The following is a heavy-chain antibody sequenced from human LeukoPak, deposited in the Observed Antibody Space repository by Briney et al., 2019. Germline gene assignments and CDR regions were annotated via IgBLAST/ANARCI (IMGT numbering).Heavy chain of an antibody. Sequence: SETLSLTCTVSGGSISSSSYYWGWIRQPPGKGLEWIGSIYYSGSTYYDPSLKSRVTISVDTSKNQFSLKVTSVTAADTAIYYCARPTSGWQNSYYYYYMDVWGKGTTVTISS. CDR1: GGSISSSSYY. V-gene: IGHV4-39*01. CDR2: IYYSGST. J-gene: IGHJ6*03. D-gene: IGHD6-19*01. CDR3: ARPTSGWQNSYYYYYMDV.